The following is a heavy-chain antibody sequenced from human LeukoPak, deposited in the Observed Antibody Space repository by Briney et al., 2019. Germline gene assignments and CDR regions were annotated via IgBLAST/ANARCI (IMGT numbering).Heavy chain of an antibody. Sequence: GGSLRLSCAASGFTFSNYWMHWVRQAPGKGLVWVSRINSDGSSSTYADSVKGRFTISRDNAKNTLYLQMNSLRAEDTAVYYCARDYGRSRDYGMDVWGQGTTVTVSS. CDR1: GFTFSNYW. CDR3: ARDYGRSRDYGMDV. D-gene: IGHD3-10*01. V-gene: IGHV3-74*01. J-gene: IGHJ6*02. CDR2: INSDGSSS.